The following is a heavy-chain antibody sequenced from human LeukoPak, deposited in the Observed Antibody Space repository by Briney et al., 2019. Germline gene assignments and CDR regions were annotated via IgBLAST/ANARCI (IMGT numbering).Heavy chain of an antibody. Sequence: SETLSLTCTVSGDSFSTNNYHWGWVRQPPGRGLEWIGSISFTGSTYYNPSLKSRVTISVDSSKNHFALILSSVTAAGTAVYYCARIPIWETNRSAFDSWGHGALVAVSS. CDR2: ISFTGST. V-gene: IGHV4-39*02. CDR3: ARIPIWETNRSAFDS. D-gene: IGHD1-26*01. CDR1: GDSFSTNNYH. J-gene: IGHJ5*01.